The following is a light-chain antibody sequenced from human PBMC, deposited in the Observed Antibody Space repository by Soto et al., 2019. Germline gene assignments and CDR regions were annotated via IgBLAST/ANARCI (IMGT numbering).Light chain of an antibody. Sequence: DIVMTQSPDSLAVSLGQRATINCKSSQSVLYSSNNKTYVAWYQQKPGQPPKLLFYWASTRESGVPDRISGSGSGTDFTLTVSSLQAEDVAVYYCQKYYSIPYTFGQGTKLEIK. CDR3: QKYYSIPYT. J-gene: IGKJ2*01. CDR1: QSVLYSSNNKTY. CDR2: WAS. V-gene: IGKV4-1*01.